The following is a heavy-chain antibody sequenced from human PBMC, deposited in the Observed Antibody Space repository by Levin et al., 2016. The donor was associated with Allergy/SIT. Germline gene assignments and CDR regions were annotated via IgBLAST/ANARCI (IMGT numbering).Heavy chain of an antibody. CDR1: GFTFRNYA. CDR2: ASHDVSLQ. J-gene: IGHJ6*03. CDR3: ARAAAYYYMDL. V-gene: IGHV3-30*04. Sequence: GGSLRLSCVGSGFTFRNYAMHWVRQAPGKGLEWLAVASHDVSLQYYADSVKGRFTASRDNSKSTVSLVISSLRPEDTAVYFCARAAAYYYMDLWGKGTTVTVSS.